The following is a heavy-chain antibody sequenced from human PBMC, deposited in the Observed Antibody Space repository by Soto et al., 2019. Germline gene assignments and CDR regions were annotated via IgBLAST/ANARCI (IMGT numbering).Heavy chain of an antibody. J-gene: IGHJ4*02. V-gene: IGHV4-59*01. CDR1: GGSISSYY. CDR2: IYYSGST. Sequence: QVQLQESGPGLVKPSETLSLTCTVSGGSISSYYWSWIRQPPGKGLEWIGYIYYSGSTNYSPSLTSRVTISVDTSKNQFSLKLSSVTAADTAVYYCARDNGYSYGYTLDHWGQGTLVTVSS. CDR3: ARDNGYSYGYTLDH. D-gene: IGHD5-18*01.